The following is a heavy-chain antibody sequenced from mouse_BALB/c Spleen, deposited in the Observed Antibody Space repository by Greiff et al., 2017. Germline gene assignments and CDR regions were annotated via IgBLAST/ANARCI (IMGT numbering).Heavy chain of an antibody. J-gene: IGHJ2*01. CDR2: ISYSGST. CDR1: GYSITSDYA. D-gene: IGHD2-1*01. V-gene: IGHV3-2*02. Sequence: EVQLQESGPGLVKPSQSLSLTCTVTGYSITSDYAWNWIRQFPGNKLEWMGYISYSGSTSYNPSLKSRISITRDTSKNQFFLQLNSVTTEDTATSYCARSGDYGNPEYYFDDWGEGTTLTVSS. CDR3: ARSGDYGNPEYYFDD.